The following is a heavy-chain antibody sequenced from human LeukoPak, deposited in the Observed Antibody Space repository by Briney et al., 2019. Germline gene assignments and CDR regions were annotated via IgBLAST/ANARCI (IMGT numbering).Heavy chain of an antibody. CDR2: ISSSSSTI. Sequence: PGGSLRLSCAASGFTFSSYSMNWVRQAPGKGLEWVSYISSSSSTIYYADSVKGRFTISRDNAKNSLYLQMNSLRAEDTAVYYCARAGYYDSSGPSRAFDIWGQGTMVTVSS. D-gene: IGHD3-22*01. V-gene: IGHV3-48*01. CDR1: GFTFSSYS. CDR3: ARAGYYDSSGPSRAFDI. J-gene: IGHJ3*02.